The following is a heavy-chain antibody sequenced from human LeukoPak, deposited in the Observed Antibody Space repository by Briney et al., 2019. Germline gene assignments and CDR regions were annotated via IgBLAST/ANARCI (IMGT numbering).Heavy chain of an antibody. CDR3: AKGRGSPNWYDL. CDR2: ISGSGSVT. V-gene: IGHV3-23*01. D-gene: IGHD3-16*01. J-gene: IGHJ5*02. Sequence: GGSLRLSCAASGFSFSEYAMTWVRQAPGKGLEWVSTISGSGSVTYYPDSVKGRFTISRDNSRDTVSLQLNNLRADDTAFYYCAKGRGSPNWYDLWGQGTLVTVSS. CDR1: GFSFSEYA.